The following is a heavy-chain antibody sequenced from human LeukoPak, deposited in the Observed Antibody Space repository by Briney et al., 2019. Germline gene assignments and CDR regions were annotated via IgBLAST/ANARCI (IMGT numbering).Heavy chain of an antibody. Sequence: PSQTLSLTCTVSGGSISSGGYYWSWIRQPPGKGLEWIGYIYHSGSTYYNPSLKSRVTISVDRSKNQFSLKLSSVTAADTAVYYCAREGQHGVLDYWGQGTLVTVSS. CDR3: AREGQHGVLDY. J-gene: IGHJ4*02. CDR1: GGSISSGGYY. V-gene: IGHV4-30-2*01. CDR2: IYHSGST. D-gene: IGHD6-13*01.